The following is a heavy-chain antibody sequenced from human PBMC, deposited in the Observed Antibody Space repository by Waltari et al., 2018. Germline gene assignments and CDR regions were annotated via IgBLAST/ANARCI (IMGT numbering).Heavy chain of an antibody. CDR3: ARGHYGSDAFDI. D-gene: IGHD3-10*01. Sequence: QVQLVQSGAEVKKPGTSVKVSCTASGSTFTSWHMHWVRQAPGQRLEWMGWINAGNGKTKYSQEFQGRVTITRDTSASTAYMELSSLRSEDMAVYYGARGHYGSDAFDIWGQGTMVTVSS. V-gene: IGHV1-3*03. CDR2: INAGNGKT. CDR1: GSTFTSWH. J-gene: IGHJ3*02.